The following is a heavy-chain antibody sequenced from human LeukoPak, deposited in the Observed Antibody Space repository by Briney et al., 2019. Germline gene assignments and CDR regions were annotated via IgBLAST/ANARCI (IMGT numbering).Heavy chain of an antibody. V-gene: IGHV5-51*01. CDR3: ARHSSGFDS. CDR2: TFLGDSNNRYSDT. Sequence: GESQKISCKGSGYSFTNSWIGWVRQMPGKGLEWMGITFLGDSNNRYSDTRYSPSLQGQVTISVDTSIGTAYLQLSSLKASDTAMYYCARHSSGFDSWGQGTLVTVSS. D-gene: IGHD6-19*01. CDR1: GYSFTNSW. J-gene: IGHJ5*01.